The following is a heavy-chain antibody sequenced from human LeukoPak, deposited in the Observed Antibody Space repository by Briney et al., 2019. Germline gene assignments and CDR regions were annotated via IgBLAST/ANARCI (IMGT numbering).Heavy chain of an antibody. Sequence: GGSLRLSCAASGFTVSSNYMSWVRQAPGKWLECVSLIYTGGSTYYADSVKGRFTISRDNSKNTLYLQMNNLRAEDTAVYYCAKGGPTGSNYFDFWGQGTLVTVSS. D-gene: IGHD1-26*01. CDR3: AKGGPTGSNYFDF. V-gene: IGHV3-53*01. J-gene: IGHJ4*02. CDR1: GFTVSSNY. CDR2: IYTGGST.